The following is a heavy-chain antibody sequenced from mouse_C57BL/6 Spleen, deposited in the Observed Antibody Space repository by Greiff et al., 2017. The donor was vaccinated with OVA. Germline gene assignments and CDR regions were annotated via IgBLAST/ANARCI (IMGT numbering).Heavy chain of an antibody. Sequence: VQGVESGAELARPGASVKMSCKASGYTFTSYTMHWVKQRPGQGLEWIGYINPSSGYTKYNQKFKDKATLTADKSSSTAYMQLSSLTSEDSAVYYCARSVGYDYDGGFDYWGQGTTLTVSS. J-gene: IGHJ2*01. V-gene: IGHV1-4*01. CDR1: GYTFTSYT. D-gene: IGHD2-4*01. CDR2: INPSSGYT. CDR3: ARSVGYDYDGGFDY.